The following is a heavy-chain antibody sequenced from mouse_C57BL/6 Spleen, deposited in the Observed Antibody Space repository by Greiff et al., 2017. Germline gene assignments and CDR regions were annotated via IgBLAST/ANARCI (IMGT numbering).Heavy chain of an antibody. CDR1: GYTSTSYD. J-gene: IGHJ2*01. CDR2: IYPRDGST. CDR3: ARSGLRRRDYFDY. D-gene: IGHD2-4*01. Sequence: VQLVESGPELVKPGASVKLSCKASGYTSTSYDINWVKQRPGPGLEWIGWIYPRDGSTKNNEKFKGKATLTVDPSSSSANMELHILTSEYSAVYFCARSGLRRRDYFDYWGQGTTLTVSS. V-gene: IGHV1-85*01.